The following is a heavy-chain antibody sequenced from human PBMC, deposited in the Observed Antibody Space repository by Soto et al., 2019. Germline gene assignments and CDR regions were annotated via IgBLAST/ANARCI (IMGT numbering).Heavy chain of an antibody. Sequence: QVQLVQSGAEVKKPGASVKVSCKASGYTFTSDDINWVRQATGQGLEWMGWMNPNSGNTGYAQKFQGRVTMTRNTSISTAYMELSSLRSEDTAVYYCARRRGYCSGGSCYSWYFDLWGRGTLVTVSS. J-gene: IGHJ2*01. CDR3: ARRRGYCSGGSCYSWYFDL. V-gene: IGHV1-8*01. CDR1: GYTFTSDD. CDR2: MNPNSGNT. D-gene: IGHD2-15*01.